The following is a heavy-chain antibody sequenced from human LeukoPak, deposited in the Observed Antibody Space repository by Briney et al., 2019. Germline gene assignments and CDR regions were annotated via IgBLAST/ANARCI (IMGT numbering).Heavy chain of an antibody. V-gene: IGHV4-59*01. CDR2: IYYSGST. CDR1: GGSISSYY. Sequence: SETLSLTCTVSGGSISSYYWSWIRQPPGKGLEWTRYIYYSGSTNYNPSLKSRVTISVDTSKNQFSLKLSSVTAADTAVYYCARGVASCYWRNCRSDAFDIWGQGTMVTVSS. CDR3: ARGVASCYWRNCRSDAFDI. D-gene: IGHD2-2*01. J-gene: IGHJ3*02.